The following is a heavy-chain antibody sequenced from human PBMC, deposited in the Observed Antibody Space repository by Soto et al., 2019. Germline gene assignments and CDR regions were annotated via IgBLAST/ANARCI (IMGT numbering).Heavy chain of an antibody. CDR1: GYSFTSYL. CDR3: ARHEVITIVRSGGMDV. Sequence: GESLKISCKGSGYSFTSYLISWVRQMPVKGLEWMGRIDPSDSYTNYSPSFQGHVTISADKSISTAYLQWSSLKASDTAMYYCARHEVITIVRSGGMDVWGQGTTVPVS. CDR2: IDPSDSYT. J-gene: IGHJ6*02. D-gene: IGHD3-10*01. V-gene: IGHV5-10-1*01.